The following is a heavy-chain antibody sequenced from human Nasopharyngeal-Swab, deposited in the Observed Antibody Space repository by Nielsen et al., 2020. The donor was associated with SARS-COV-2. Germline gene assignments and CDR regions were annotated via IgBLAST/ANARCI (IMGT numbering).Heavy chain of an antibody. CDR2: ITWHSGNK. CDR3: AKARRTDTYGYECFDS. D-gene: IGHD5-18*01. CDR1: GFTFENYA. Sequence: SLKISCAASGFTFENYAMHWVRQPPGKGLEWVSGITWHSGNKGYAESVQGRFTISRDNAKNSLYLQMHNLRAEDTALYYCAKARRTDTYGYECFDSWGQGTLVTVSS. V-gene: IGHV3-9*01. J-gene: IGHJ4*02.